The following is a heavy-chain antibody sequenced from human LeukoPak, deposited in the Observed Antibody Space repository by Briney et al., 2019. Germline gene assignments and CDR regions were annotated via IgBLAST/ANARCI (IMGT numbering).Heavy chain of an antibody. V-gene: IGHV3-48*04. D-gene: IGHD6-19*01. CDR3: ARDPLYTSGWYYFDY. CDR1: GFTFSSYW. CDR2: ISDGAKTI. Sequence: GGSLRLSCAASGFTFSSYWMSWVRQAPGKGLEWISYISDGAKTIYYADSVKGRFTISRDNAKNSLYLQMNRLRAEDTAVYYCARDPLYTSGWYYFDYWGQGTLVTVSS. J-gene: IGHJ4*02.